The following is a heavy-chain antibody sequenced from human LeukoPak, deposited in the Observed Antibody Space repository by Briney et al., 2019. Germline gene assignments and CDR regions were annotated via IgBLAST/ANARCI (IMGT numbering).Heavy chain of an antibody. V-gene: IGHV3-11*01. CDR3: ATDGAGFDS. J-gene: IGHJ5*02. Sequence: GGSLRLSCAAAGFTFNDYYMSWIRQAPGKGLEWLSYINIGGTNTHYADSVKGRFTISRDNAKKSLYLEMNNLRAEDTAVYYCATDGAGFDSWGQGVLVTVSS. CDR1: GFTFNDYY. CDR2: INIGGTNT.